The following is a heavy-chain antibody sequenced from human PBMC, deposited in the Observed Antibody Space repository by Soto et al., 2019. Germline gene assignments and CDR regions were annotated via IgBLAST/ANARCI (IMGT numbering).Heavy chain of an antibody. D-gene: IGHD2-2*01. CDR1: GFTFSSYW. CDR3: AKSDCSSARCYDLSY. V-gene: IGHV3-7*02. Sequence: GGSLRLSCAASGFTFSSYWMSWVRQAPGKGLEWVANIKQDGSEKYYVDSVKGQFTISRDNSKNTLYFQMSSLRAEDTAVYYCAKSDCSSARCYDLSYWGQGTLVTVSS. CDR2: IKQDGSEK. J-gene: IGHJ4*02.